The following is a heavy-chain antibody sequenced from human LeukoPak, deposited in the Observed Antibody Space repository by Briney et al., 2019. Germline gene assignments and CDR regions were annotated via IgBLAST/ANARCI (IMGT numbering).Heavy chain of an antibody. Sequence: GSLRLSCAASGFTFSIYALSWVRQVPGKGLEWVSVLGGSETSTSYADSVKGRFTISRDNSKNTLYLQMNSLRAEDTAVYYCAKDWGGSYHGNAFDIWGQGTMVTVSS. CDR1: GFTFSIYA. CDR2: LGGSETST. CDR3: AKDWGGSYHGNAFDI. D-gene: IGHD1-26*01. V-gene: IGHV3-23*01. J-gene: IGHJ3*02.